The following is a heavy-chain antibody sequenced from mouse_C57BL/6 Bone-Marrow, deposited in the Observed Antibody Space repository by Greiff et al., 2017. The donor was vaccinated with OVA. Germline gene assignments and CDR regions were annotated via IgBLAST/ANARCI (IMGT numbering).Heavy chain of an antibody. CDR3: ANSNRFDY. CDR2: ISDGGSYT. D-gene: IGHD2-5*01. Sequence: EVKLVESGGGLVKPGGSLKLSCAASGVTFSSYAMSWVRQTPEKKLEWVATISDGGSYTYYPDNVKGRFTISRDNAKNNLYLQMSHLKSEDTAMYYCANSNRFDYWGQGTTLTVSS. J-gene: IGHJ2*01. V-gene: IGHV5-4*03. CDR1: GVTFSSYA.